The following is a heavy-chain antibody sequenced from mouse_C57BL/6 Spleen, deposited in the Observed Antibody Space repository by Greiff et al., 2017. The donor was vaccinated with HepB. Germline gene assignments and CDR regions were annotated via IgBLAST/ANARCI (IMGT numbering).Heavy chain of an antibody. CDR3: TRGGGLRHYARDY. CDR1: GYTFTDYE. J-gene: IGHJ4*01. V-gene: IGHV1-15*01. CDR2: IDPETGGT. D-gene: IGHD3-3*01. Sequence: QVQLQQSGAELVRPGASVTLSCKASGYTFTDYEMHWVKQTPVHGLEWIGAIDPETGGTAYNQKFKGKAILTADKSSSTAYMELRSLTSEDSAVYYCTRGGGLRHYARDYWGQGTSVTVAS.